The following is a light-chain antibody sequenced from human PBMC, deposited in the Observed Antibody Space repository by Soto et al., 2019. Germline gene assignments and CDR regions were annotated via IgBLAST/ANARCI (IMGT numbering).Light chain of an antibody. CDR1: QSIGSD. J-gene: IGKJ2*01. Sequence: EIVMTQSPATLSVSPGDRATLSCRASQSIGSDLAWHQLKPGQAPRLLIYGAATRATGIPAKFSGSGSRTEFSLTISSLQSEDSAVYYCQQYNIWSLYTFGQGTKLEIK. CDR2: GAA. CDR3: QQYNIWSLYT. V-gene: IGKV3-15*01.